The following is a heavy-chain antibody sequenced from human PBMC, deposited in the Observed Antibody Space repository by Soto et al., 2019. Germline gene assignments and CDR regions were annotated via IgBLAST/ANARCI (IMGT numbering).Heavy chain of an antibody. J-gene: IGHJ4*02. CDR1: GGSFKSGSYS. CDR3: ARDFAYFDS. Sequence: QVQLQESGPGLVKPSETLSLTCTVSGGSFKSGSYSWSWIRQPPGKGLEWIGYVYHTGRTRNNPSLKSRVSISMDKSKDQFSLNLDSVTAADTAVYFCARDFAYFDSWGQGTLVTVSS. CDR2: VYHTGRT. D-gene: IGHD3-3*01. V-gene: IGHV4-61*01.